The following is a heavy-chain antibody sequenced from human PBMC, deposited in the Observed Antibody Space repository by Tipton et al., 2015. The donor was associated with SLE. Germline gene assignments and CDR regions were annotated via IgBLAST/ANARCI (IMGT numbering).Heavy chain of an antibody. J-gene: IGHJ5*01. CDR2: IHHSGST. CDR3: AREGLVDATSTVFDS. D-gene: IGHD2-15*01. V-gene: IGHV4-59*12. CDR1: GGSISSYY. Sequence: TLSLTCTVSGGSISSYYWSWIRQPPGKGLEWIGYIHHSGSTNYNPSLQSRVTISRDPSRNQFSLNLSSVTVADTAVYYCAREGLVDATSTVFDSWGHGTLVSVSS.